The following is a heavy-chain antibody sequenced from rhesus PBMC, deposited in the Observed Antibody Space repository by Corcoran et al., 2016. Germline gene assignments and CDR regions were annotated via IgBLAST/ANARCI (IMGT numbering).Heavy chain of an antibody. D-gene: IGHD2-15*01. J-gene: IGHJ4*01. CDR1: GGSISDSYY. V-gene: IGHV4-106*01. CDR2: IYGSGGNT. CDR3: ARILNYSWCFDY. Sequence: QVQLQESGPGLVKPSETLSLTCAVSGGSISDSYYWSWIRQPPGKGLEWIGYIYGSGGNTYYNPSLKSRVTISTDTSKNQFSLKLSSVTAADTAVYYCARILNYSWCFDYWGQGVLVTVSS.